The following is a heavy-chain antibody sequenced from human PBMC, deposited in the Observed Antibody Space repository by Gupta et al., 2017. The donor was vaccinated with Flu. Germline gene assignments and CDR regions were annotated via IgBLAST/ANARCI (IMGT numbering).Heavy chain of an antibody. CDR2: FYATGSI. J-gene: IGHJ5*02. Sequence: QVQLQESGPGLVKPSQTLSLTCTISGGSISSDDYFWTWIRQPAGKGLEWIGRFYATGSINYNPSLRSRVSLSVDTSARQFSLKMTSVTTADTAVYYCAREYNWNFLDLWGQGILVTVSS. D-gene: IGHD1-7*01. CDR1: GGSISSDDYF. V-gene: IGHV4-61*02. CDR3: AREYNWNFLDL.